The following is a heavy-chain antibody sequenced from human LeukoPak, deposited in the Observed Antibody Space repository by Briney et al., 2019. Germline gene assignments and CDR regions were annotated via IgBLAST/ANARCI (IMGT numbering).Heavy chain of an antibody. CDR1: GDSISNYC. CDR2: IYYSGTT. CDR3: ARQEFDYSNFPYFDY. D-gene: IGHD4-11*01. V-gene: IGHV4-59*08. J-gene: IGHJ4*02. Sequence: SETLSLTCTVSGDSISNYCWNWIRQPPGKGLEWIGYIYYSGTTNYNPSLKSRVTISVDTSKNQFSLKLSSVTAADTAVYYCARQEFDYSNFPYFDYWGQGTLVTVSS.